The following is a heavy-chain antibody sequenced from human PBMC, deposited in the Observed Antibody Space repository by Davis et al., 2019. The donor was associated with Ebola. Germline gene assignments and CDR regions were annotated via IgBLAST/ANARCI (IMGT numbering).Heavy chain of an antibody. Sequence: GESLKISCAASGFTLSRYDMHWVRQATGKGLEWVSSIGTAGDTYYPGSVKGRFTISRENAKNSLYLQMNSLIAEDTAVYYCARGAQLLSFDPWGQRTLVTVSS. CDR1: GFTLSRYD. CDR3: ARGAQLLSFDP. CDR2: IGTAGDT. V-gene: IGHV3-13*01. J-gene: IGHJ5*02. D-gene: IGHD2-2*01.